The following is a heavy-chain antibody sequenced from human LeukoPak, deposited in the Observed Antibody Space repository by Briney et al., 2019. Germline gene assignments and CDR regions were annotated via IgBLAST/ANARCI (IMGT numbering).Heavy chain of an antibody. CDR2: IIPIFGTA. D-gene: IGHD3-10*01. CDR3: ARDNGWGTTIIYFDY. Sequence: SVKVSCKASGGTFSSYAISWVRQALGQGLEWMGGIIPIFGTANYAQKFQGRVTITTDESTSTAYMELSSLRSEDTAVYYCARDNGWGTTIIYFDYWGQGTLVTVSS. V-gene: IGHV1-69*05. J-gene: IGHJ4*02. CDR1: GGTFSSYA.